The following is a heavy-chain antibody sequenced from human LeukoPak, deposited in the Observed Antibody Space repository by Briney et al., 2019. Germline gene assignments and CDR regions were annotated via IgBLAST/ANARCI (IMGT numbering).Heavy chain of an antibody. CDR2: ITNTASAR. V-gene: IGHV3-11*04. CDR1: GFTFSDYY. CDR3: ARGGMPAASDI. J-gene: IGHJ3*02. D-gene: IGHD3-16*01. Sequence: GGSLRLSCAASGFTFSDYYMTWFRQAPGKGLEWVSYITNTASARYSADSLKGRFTISRDNAKNSLFLQMNSLRAEDTAVYYCARGGMPAASDIWGQGTMVTVSS.